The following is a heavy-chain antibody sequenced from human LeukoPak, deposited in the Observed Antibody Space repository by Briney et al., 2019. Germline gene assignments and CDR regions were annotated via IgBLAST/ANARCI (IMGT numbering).Heavy chain of an antibody. V-gene: IGHV1-46*01. CDR3: ARHPDSSPALLDL. CDR1: GFTFTSYY. J-gene: IGHJ3*01. CDR2: INPSGGST. D-gene: IGHD6-13*01. Sequence: GASVKVSCKASGFTFTSYYMNWVRQAPGQGLEWMGIINPSGGSTSYAQKFQGRLTVIRDMSTSIVYMELGSLRSEDTAKYYCARHPDSSPALLDLWGQGTMVTVSS.